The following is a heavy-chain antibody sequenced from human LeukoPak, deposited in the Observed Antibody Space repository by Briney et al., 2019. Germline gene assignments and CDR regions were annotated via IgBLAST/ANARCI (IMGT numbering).Heavy chain of an antibody. CDR2: ISGSGGST. D-gene: IGHD3-10*01. Sequence: GGSLRLSCAASGFTFSSYAMSWVRQAPGKGLEWVSAISGSGGSTDYADSVKGRFTISRDNSKNTLYLQMNSLRAEDTAVYYCAKEGFGYYGSGSYYDQYYFDYWGQGTLVTVSS. CDR3: AKEGFGYYGSGSYYDQYYFDY. V-gene: IGHV3-23*01. CDR1: GFTFSSYA. J-gene: IGHJ4*02.